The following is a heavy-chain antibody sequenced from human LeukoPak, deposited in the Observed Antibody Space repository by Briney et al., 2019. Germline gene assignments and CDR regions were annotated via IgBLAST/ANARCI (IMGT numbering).Heavy chain of an antibody. V-gene: IGHV4-34*01. Sequence: ASETLSLTCAVYGGSFSGYYWSWIRQPPGKGLGWIGEINHSGSTNYNPSLKSRVTISVDTSKNQFSLKLSSVTAADTAVYYCARAPRSGYSYGPYYFDYWGQGTLVTVSS. CDR3: ARAPRSGYSYGPYYFDY. CDR2: INHSGST. CDR1: GGSFSGYY. D-gene: IGHD5-18*01. J-gene: IGHJ4*02.